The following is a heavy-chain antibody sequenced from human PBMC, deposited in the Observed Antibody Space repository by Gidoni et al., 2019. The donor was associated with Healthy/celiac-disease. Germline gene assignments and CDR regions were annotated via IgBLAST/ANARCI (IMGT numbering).Heavy chain of an antibody. J-gene: IGHJ5*02. Sequence: EVQLLESGGGLVQPGGSLRLSCAASGFTFSSYAMSWVRQAPGTGLEWVSAISGSGGSTYYADSVKGRFTISRDNSKNTLYLQMNSLRAEDTAVYYCAKGRSSSWSTPCWFDPWGQGTLVTVSS. CDR1: GFTFSSYA. D-gene: IGHD6-13*01. CDR2: ISGSGGST. CDR3: AKGRSSSWSTPCWFDP. V-gene: IGHV3-23*01.